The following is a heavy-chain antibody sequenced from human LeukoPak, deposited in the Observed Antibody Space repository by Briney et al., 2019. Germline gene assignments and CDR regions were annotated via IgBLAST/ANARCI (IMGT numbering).Heavy chain of an antibody. V-gene: IGHV3-48*03. CDR1: AFTFSSYE. J-gene: IGHJ4*02. D-gene: IGHD2-2*01. CDR3: AREVSSYDNS. Sequence: PGGSLRLSCAASAFTFSSYEMNWVRQAPGKGLEWVSYISSSGSTIYYADSVKGRFTISRDNAKNSLYLQMNSLRVEDTAVYYCAREVSSYDNSWGQGTLVTVSS. CDR2: ISSSGSTI.